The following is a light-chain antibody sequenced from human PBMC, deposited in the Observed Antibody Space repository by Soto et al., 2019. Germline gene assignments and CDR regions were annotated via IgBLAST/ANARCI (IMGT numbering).Light chain of an antibody. J-gene: IGKJ1*01. Sequence: DIQMIQAPSTLSATVGDSVTITCRASQSISTWLAWYQQEPGKAPKLLIHKASSLQSGVPSRFSGSGSGTEFTLTIDSIQPKDFATYYCQPYNSYWTFGQGTKVDIK. CDR3: QPYNSYWT. CDR1: QSISTW. V-gene: IGKV1-5*03. CDR2: KAS.